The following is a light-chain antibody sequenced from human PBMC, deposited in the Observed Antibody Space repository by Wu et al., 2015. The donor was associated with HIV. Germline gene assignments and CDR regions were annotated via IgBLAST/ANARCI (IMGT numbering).Light chain of an antibody. CDR3: QQYNNWPPRT. J-gene: IGKJ1*01. Sequence: EIVMTQSPATLSVSPGERATLSCRASQSVGSNLAWYQQKPGQAPRLLIYGTSTRATGFPARFSGSGSGTEFTLTISSLQSEDSAVYYCQQYNNWPPRTFGQGTKLEIK. CDR1: QSVGSN. V-gene: IGKV3-15*01. CDR2: GTS.